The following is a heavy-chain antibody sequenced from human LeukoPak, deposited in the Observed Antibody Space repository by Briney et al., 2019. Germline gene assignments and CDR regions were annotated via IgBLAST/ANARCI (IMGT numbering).Heavy chain of an antibody. CDR2: ISSSSSYI. J-gene: IGHJ4*02. D-gene: IGHD6-13*01. Sequence: PGGSLRLSCAASGFTFSSYSMNWVRQAPGKGLEWVSSISSSSSYIYYADSVKGRFTISRDNAKNSLYLQMNSLRAEDTAVYYCARGRIAAAGTGGYWGQGTLVTVSS. CDR3: ARGRIAAAGTGGY. CDR1: GFTFSSYS. V-gene: IGHV3-21*01.